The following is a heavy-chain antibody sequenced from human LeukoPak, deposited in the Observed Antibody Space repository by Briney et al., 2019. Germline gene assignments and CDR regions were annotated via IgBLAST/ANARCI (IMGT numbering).Heavy chain of an antibody. CDR2: IYTSGST. J-gene: IGHJ4*02. CDR1: GGSISSYY. V-gene: IGHV4-4*07. Sequence: SETLSLTCTVSGGSISSYYWSWIRQPAGKGLEWIGRIYTSGSTNYNPSLKSRVTMSVDTSKNQFSLKLSSVTAADTAVYYCARGAHYYDSSGYYYTVVTDYWGQGTLVTVSS. D-gene: IGHD3-22*01. CDR3: ARGAHYYDSSGYYYTVVTDY.